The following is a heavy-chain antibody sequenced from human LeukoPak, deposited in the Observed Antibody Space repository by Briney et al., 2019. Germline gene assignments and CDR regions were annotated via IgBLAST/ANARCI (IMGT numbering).Heavy chain of an antibody. CDR3: ARPVLGVRGVGASYFDY. Sequence: PGGSLRLSCAASGFTFSSHAMSWVRQAPGKGLEWVSAISGSGGSTYYPDSVKGRFTISRDNSKNTLYLQMNSLRAEDTAVYYCARPVLGVRGVGASYFDYWGQGTLVTVSS. CDR2: ISGSGGST. V-gene: IGHV3-23*01. D-gene: IGHD3-10*01. J-gene: IGHJ4*02. CDR1: GFTFSSHA.